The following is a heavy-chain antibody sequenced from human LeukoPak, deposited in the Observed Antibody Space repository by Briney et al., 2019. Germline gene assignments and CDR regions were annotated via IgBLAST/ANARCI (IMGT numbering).Heavy chain of an antibody. V-gene: IGHV4-31*03. CDR1: GGSISSGGYY. Sequence: SQTLSLTCTVSGGSISSGGYYWSWIRQHPGKGLEWIGYIYYSGSTYYNPSLKSRVTISVDTSKNQFSLKLSSVAAADTAVYYCARVAYGGNWLDPCGQGTLVTVSS. CDR3: ARVAYGGNWLDP. J-gene: IGHJ5*02. D-gene: IGHD2-15*01. CDR2: IYYSGST.